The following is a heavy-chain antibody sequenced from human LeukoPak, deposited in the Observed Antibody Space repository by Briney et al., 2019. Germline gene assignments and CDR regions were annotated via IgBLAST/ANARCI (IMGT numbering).Heavy chain of an antibody. CDR3: AKEFSSGWYFGIWDAFDI. V-gene: IGHV3-23*01. CDR1: GFTFSSYG. CDR2: ISGSGGST. Sequence: GGSLRLSCAASGFTFSSYGMSWVRQAPGKGLEWVSAISGSGGSTYYADSVKGRFTISRDNSKNTLYLQMNSLRAEDTAVYYCAKEFSSGWYFGIWDAFDIWGQGTMVTVSS. J-gene: IGHJ3*02. D-gene: IGHD6-19*01.